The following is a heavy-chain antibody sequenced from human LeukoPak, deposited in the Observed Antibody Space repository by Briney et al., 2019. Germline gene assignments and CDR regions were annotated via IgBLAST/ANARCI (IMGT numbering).Heavy chain of an antibody. CDR3: ARDLGISYYYYMDV. J-gene: IGHJ6*03. Sequence: SQTLSLTCTVSGGSISSGSYYWSWIRQPAGKGLEWIGRIYTSGSTNYNPSLKSRVTISVDTSKNQFSLKLSSVTAADTAVYYCARDLGISYYYYMDVWGKGTTVTISS. D-gene: IGHD6-13*01. CDR1: GGSISSGSYY. CDR2: IYTSGST. V-gene: IGHV4-61*02.